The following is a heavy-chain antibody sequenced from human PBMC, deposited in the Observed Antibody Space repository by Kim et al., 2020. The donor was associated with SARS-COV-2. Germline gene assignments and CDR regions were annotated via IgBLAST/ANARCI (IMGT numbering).Heavy chain of an antibody. Sequence: SETLSLTCTVSGGSISSYYWSWIRKPQGKGLELIGYISDSGSTNYNPSLESRVTISVDTSKNQFSLKLSSVSAADTAVYYCAREDSSSWAFDYWGQGTLVTVSS. CDR2: ISDSGST. D-gene: IGHD6-13*01. CDR1: GGSISSYY. J-gene: IGHJ4*02. CDR3: AREDSSSWAFDY. V-gene: IGHV4-59*13.